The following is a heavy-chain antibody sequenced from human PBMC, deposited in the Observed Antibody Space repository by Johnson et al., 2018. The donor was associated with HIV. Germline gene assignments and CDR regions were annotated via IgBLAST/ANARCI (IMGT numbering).Heavy chain of an antibody. V-gene: IGHV3-74*01. CDR3: ARDRPSGSYYVDAFDI. J-gene: IGHJ3*02. CDR2: INGDGSRS. Sequence: EQLVESGGGLVQPGGSLRLSCGASGFTFSNYWMQWVRQAPGKGLVWVSRINGDGSRSTYADSVKGRFTTARDNAKNTLYLEMKSLRAEDTAVYYCARDRPSGSYYVDAFDIWGQGTMVTVSS. CDR1: GFTFSNYW. D-gene: IGHD1-26*01.